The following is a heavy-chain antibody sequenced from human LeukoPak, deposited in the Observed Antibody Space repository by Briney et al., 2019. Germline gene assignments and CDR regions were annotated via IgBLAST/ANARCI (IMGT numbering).Heavy chain of an antibody. CDR1: GFTFSRYA. CDR2: ISGRGGST. CDR3: AKDRYDYVWGSYRYSFDY. J-gene: IGHJ4*02. V-gene: IGHV3-23*01. Sequence: GGSLRLSCAASGFTFSRYAMSWVRQAPGKGLEWASAISGRGGSTYYADSVKGRFTISRDNSKNTLYLQMNSLRAEDTAVYYCAKDRYDYVWGSYRYSFDYWGQGTLVTVSS. D-gene: IGHD3-16*02.